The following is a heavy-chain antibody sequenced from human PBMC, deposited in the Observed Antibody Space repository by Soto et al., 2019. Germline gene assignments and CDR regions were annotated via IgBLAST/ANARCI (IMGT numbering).Heavy chain of an antibody. CDR2: IHQSGIS. D-gene: IGHD3-9*01. CDR3: ASSFAWYAFDQ. CDR1: SASIDNNW. Sequence: QMQLLESGPGLVKPSETLSLTCAVSSASIDNNWNWVRPPPGKGLERIGEIHQSGISYKNPSLKSRVTMSAPKSTHHFSLNLSSVTAADTAVYFCASSFAWYAFDQCGHGTLVTVSS. V-gene: IGHV4-4*02. J-gene: IGHJ4*03.